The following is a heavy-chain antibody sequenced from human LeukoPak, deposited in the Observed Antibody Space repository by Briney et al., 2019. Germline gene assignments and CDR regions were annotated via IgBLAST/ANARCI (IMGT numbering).Heavy chain of an antibody. CDR3: ARARSWTTILGVVTPYYMDV. CDR2: ISGYNGNT. V-gene: IGHV1-18*01. D-gene: IGHD3-3*01. J-gene: IGHJ6*03. CDR1: GHTFTSYG. Sequence: ASVKVSCKASGHTFTSYGISWVRQAPGQGLEWMGGISGYNGNTNYAHKLQGRVTMTTDTSTSTAYMELRSLRSDDTAVYYCARARSWTTILGVVTPYYMDVWGKGTTVTVSS.